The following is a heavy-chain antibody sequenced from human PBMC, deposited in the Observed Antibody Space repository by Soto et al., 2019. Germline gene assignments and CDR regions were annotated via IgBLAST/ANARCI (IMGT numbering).Heavy chain of an antibody. J-gene: IGHJ4*02. CDR1: GFSLSTSGVG. CDR3: AHKGPEDWPLDY. V-gene: IGHV2-5*02. CDR2: IYGDDSK. Sequence: QITLKESGPTLVRPTQTLTLTCAFSGFSLSTSGVGVRWIRQPPGKALEWLAVIYGDDSKHYSPSLRSRLTITTDISKNQVVLTMTNMDPMDTGTYYCAHKGPEDWPLDYWGQGTLVTVSS. D-gene: IGHD3-9*01.